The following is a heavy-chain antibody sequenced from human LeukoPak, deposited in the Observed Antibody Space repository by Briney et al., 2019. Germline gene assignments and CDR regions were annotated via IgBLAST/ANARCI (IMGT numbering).Heavy chain of an antibody. CDR2: IKQDGSEK. CDR3: ARTPAAMRGWYYYYYMDV. J-gene: IGHJ6*03. D-gene: IGHD2-2*01. V-gene: IGHV3-7*01. Sequence: GGSLRLSCAASGFTFSSYWMSWVRQAPGKGLEWVANIKQDGSEKYYVDSVKGRFTISRDNAKNSLYLQMNSLRAEDTAVCYCARTPAAMRGWYYYYYMDVWGKGTTVTVSS. CDR1: GFTFSSYW.